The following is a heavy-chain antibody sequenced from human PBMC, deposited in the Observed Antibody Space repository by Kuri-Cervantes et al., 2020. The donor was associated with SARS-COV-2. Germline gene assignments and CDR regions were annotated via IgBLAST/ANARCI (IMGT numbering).Heavy chain of an antibody. J-gene: IGHJ4*02. Sequence: GGSLRLSCAASGFIFDSYAMSWVRQAPGKGLEWVSTISGSGGSEYSADSVKGRFTVSRDNSKNTLYLQLNSLRAEDTAVYYCAKDTHFDFYYDSSKAFDYWGQGTLVTVSS. D-gene: IGHD3-22*01. CDR2: ISGSGGSE. CDR1: GFIFDSYA. V-gene: IGHV3-23*01. CDR3: AKDTHFDFYYDSSKAFDY.